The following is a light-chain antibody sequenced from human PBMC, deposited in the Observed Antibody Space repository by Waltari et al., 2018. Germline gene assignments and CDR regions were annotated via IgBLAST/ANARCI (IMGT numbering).Light chain of an antibody. J-gene: IGKJ4*01. V-gene: IGKV3-20*01. CDR3: QQYDISPLT. CDR1: QTVRTTY. Sequence: EIVLTQSPGTLSLSPGARATLSCRASQTVRTTYLAWHQQKPGQAPSLLVYGASSRATVIPDRFSGSGSGTDFSLTISSLGPEDFAVYYCQQYDISPLTFGGGTKVEIK. CDR2: GAS.